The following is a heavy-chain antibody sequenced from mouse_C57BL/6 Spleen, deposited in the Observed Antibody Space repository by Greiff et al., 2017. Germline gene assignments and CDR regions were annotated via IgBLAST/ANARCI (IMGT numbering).Heavy chain of an antibody. V-gene: IGHV1-55*01. Sequence: VKLMESGAELVKPGASVKMSCKASGYTFTSYWITWVKQRPGQGLEWIGDIYPGSGSTNYNEKFKSKATLTVDTSSSTAYMQLSSLTSEDSAVYYCARGGSYYGSSYGYFDVWGTGTTVTVSS. D-gene: IGHD1-1*01. J-gene: IGHJ1*03. CDR3: ARGGSYYGSSYGYFDV. CDR1: GYTFTSYW. CDR2: IYPGSGST.